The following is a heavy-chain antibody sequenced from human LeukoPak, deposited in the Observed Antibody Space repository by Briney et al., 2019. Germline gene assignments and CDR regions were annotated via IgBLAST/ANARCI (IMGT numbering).Heavy chain of an antibody. D-gene: IGHD2-2*01. Sequence: GGSLRLSCAASGFTFSRYAMSWVRQAPGKGLEWVSVISGSGDSTYNADSVKGRFTISRDNSKNTLYLQMNSLRAEDTAVYYCAGRYCSSTSCFYYYYYMDVWGKGTTVTVSS. CDR2: ISGSGDST. V-gene: IGHV3-23*01. CDR3: AGRYCSSTSCFYYYYYMDV. CDR1: GFTFSRYA. J-gene: IGHJ6*03.